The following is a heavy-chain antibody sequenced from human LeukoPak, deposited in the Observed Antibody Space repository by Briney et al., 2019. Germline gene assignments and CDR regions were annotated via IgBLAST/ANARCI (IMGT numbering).Heavy chain of an antibody. D-gene: IGHD6-13*01. J-gene: IGHJ4*02. CDR1: GFTFSSYA. Sequence: PGGSLRLSCAASGFTFSSYAMNWVRQAPGKGLEWVSVISGSGGSTNYADSVKGRFTISRDNSKNTLYLQMNSRRAEDTAVYYCAKPEDRYSSPDYWGQGTLVTVSS. CDR3: AKPEDRYSSPDY. CDR2: ISGSGGST. V-gene: IGHV3-23*01.